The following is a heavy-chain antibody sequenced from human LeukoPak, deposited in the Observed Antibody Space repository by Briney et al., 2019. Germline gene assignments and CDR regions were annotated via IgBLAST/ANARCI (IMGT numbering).Heavy chain of an antibody. CDR2: IIPIFGTA. CDR3: ARAIPTWIQLTLGYYYYYMDV. D-gene: IGHD5-18*01. J-gene: IGHJ6*03. Sequence: SVKVSCKASGGTFSSYAISWVQQAPRQGLEWMGGIIPIFGTANYAQKFQGRVTITADESTSTAYMELSSLRSDDTAVYYCARAIPTWIQLTLGYYYYYMDVWGKGTTVTVSS. V-gene: IGHV1-69*13. CDR1: GGTFSSYA.